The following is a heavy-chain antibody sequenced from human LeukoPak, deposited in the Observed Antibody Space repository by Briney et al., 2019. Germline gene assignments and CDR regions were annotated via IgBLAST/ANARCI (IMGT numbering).Heavy chain of an antibody. CDR2: IRSKANSYAT. J-gene: IGHJ4*02. V-gene: IGHV3-73*01. D-gene: IGHD5-24*01. CDR3: TGDRDYYFDY. CDR1: GFTFSGSA. Sequence: GGSLRLSCAASGFTFSGSAMHWVRQASGKGLEWVGRIRSKANSYATAYAASVKGRFTISRDDSKNTAYLQMNSLKTEDTAVYYCTGDRDYYFDYWGQGTLVTVSS.